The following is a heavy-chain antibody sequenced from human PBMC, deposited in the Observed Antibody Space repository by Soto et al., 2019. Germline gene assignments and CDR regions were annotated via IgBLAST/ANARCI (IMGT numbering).Heavy chain of an antibody. J-gene: IGHJ4*02. V-gene: IGHV1-18*01. Sequence: QVQLVQSGAEVKKPGASVKVSCKASGYTFTSYGISWVRQAPGQGLVWMGWIRAYNGNTNYAQKLQGRVTMTTDTSTSTADMELRSLRSDDTAVYYCARSNFLRWHGGVAYWGQGTLVTVAS. D-gene: IGHD4-17*01. CDR2: IRAYNGNT. CDR3: ARSNFLRWHGGVAY. CDR1: GYTFTSYG.